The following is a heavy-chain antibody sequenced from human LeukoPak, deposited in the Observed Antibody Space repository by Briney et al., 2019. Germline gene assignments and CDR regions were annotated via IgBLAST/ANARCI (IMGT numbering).Heavy chain of an antibody. V-gene: IGHV3-23*01. CDR1: GFTFSNYA. CDR2: FSGSNT. Sequence: GGSLRLSCAASGFTFSNYAVSWVRQAPGRGLERVSTFSGSNTYYADSVKGRFTISKDNSKNTLHLQMNSLRVEDTAVYYCAKGGSSSWGEDFMDVWGKGTTVTVSS. D-gene: IGHD6-13*01. J-gene: IGHJ6*03. CDR3: AKGGSSSWGEDFMDV.